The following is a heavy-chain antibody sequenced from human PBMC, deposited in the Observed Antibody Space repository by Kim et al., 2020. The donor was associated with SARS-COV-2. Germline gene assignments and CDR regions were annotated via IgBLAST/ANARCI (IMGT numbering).Heavy chain of an antibody. CDR3: ARGQRFGESDY. Sequence: SETLSLTCTVSGGSISSYYWSWIRQPPGKGLEWIGYIYYSGSTNYNPSLKSRVTISVDTSKNQFSLKLSSVTAADTAVHYCARGQRFGESDYWGQGTLVTVSS. D-gene: IGHD3-10*01. CDR2: IYYSGST. V-gene: IGHV4-59*01. CDR1: GGSISSYY. J-gene: IGHJ4*02.